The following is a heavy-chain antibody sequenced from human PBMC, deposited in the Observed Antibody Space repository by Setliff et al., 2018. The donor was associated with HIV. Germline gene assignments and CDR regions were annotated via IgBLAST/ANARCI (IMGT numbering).Heavy chain of an antibody. V-gene: IGHV3-11*04. CDR3: ARDWGKTGYFYYGRDV. J-gene: IGHJ6*02. CDR2: ISGSNK. D-gene: IGHD1-1*01. CDR1: EFSFSDYY. Sequence: KPGGSLRLSCAASEFSFSDYYMNWIRQAPGTGPEWISYISGSNKYYADSVKGRFIISRDNSKNAVYLQVNSLRVEDTAVYYCARDWGKTGYFYYGRDVWGQGTTVTV.